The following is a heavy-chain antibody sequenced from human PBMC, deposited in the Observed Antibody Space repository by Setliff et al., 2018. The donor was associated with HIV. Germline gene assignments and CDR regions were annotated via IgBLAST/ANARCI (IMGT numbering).Heavy chain of an antibody. CDR1: GGSLGDYY. D-gene: IGHD5-18*01. V-gene: IGHV4-34*01. Sequence: SETLSLTCAVHGGSLGDYYWSWIRQHPGKGLEWIGYIYHTGSVYYNPSLNGRVTMSVDTFKNQFSLKLSSVTAADTAVYYCARTYYGYSYGTYYFDYWGQGTLVTVSS. CDR2: IYHTGSV. CDR3: ARTYYGYSYGTYYFDY. J-gene: IGHJ4*02.